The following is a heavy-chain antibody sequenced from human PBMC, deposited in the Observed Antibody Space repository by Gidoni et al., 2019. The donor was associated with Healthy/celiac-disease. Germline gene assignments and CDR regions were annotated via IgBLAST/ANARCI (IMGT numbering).Heavy chain of an antibody. V-gene: IGHV3-30-3*01. Sequence: QVQLVESGGGVVQPGRSLRLSCAASGFTFSSYAMHWVRQAPGKGLEWVAVIAYDGSNKYYADSVKGRFTISRDNSKNTLYLQMNSLRAEDTAVYYCARDSGTIRDAFDIWGQGTMVTVSS. CDR2: IAYDGSNK. D-gene: IGHD1-26*01. CDR3: ARDSGTIRDAFDI. CDR1: GFTFSSYA. J-gene: IGHJ3*02.